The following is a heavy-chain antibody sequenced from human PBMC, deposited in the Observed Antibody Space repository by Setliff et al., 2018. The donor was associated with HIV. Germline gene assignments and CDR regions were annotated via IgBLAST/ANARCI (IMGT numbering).Heavy chain of an antibody. V-gene: IGHV1-69*13. CDR1: GGTFSNYV. D-gene: IGHD1-26*01. J-gene: IGHJ3*02. CDR2: IIPIFGTA. Sequence: ASVKVSCKASGGTFSNYVINWVRQAPGQGLEWMGRIIPIFGTANYAQKFQGRVTITADESTSTAYMELSSLRSEDTAVYYCAREDGSYDGGRGAFEIWGQGTMVTVSS. CDR3: AREDGSYDGGRGAFEI.